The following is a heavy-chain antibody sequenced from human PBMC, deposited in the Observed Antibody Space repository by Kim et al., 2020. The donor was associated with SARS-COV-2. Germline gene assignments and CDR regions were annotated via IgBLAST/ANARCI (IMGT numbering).Heavy chain of an antibody. CDR1: GGSVSSGSYY. Sequence: SETLSLTCTVSGGSVSSGSYYWSWIRQPPGKGLEWIGYIYYSGSTNYNPSLKSRVTISVDTSKNQFSLKLSSVTAADTAVYYCARDPSYYYDSSGYDAFDIWGQGTMVTVSS. V-gene: IGHV4-61*01. J-gene: IGHJ3*02. D-gene: IGHD3-22*01. CDR3: ARDPSYYYDSSGYDAFDI. CDR2: IYYSGST.